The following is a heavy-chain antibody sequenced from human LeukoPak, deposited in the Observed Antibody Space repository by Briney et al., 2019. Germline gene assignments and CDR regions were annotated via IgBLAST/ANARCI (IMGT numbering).Heavy chain of an antibody. CDR3: AKYPYDSSGYYYFDY. V-gene: IGHV3-23*01. CDR2: ISGSGGST. J-gene: IGHJ4*02. D-gene: IGHD3-22*01. Sequence: GGSLRLSCAASGFTFSSYAMSWVRQAPGKGLEWVSAISGSGGSTYHADSVKGRFTISRDNSKNTLYLQMNSLRAEDTAVYYCAKYPYDSSGYYYFDYWGQGPWSPSPQ. CDR1: GFTFSSYA.